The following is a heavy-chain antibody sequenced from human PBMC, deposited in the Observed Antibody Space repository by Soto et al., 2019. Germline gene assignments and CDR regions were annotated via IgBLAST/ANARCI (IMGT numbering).Heavy chain of an antibody. D-gene: IGHD3-16*01. CDR3: ASSGGFDY. CDR1: GDSIGTTHSY. Sequence: PSETLSLTCTVSGDSIGTTHSYWAWIRQSPGKGLEWIGNIHYSGSTNYNPSLKSRVTISVDTSKNQFSLKLSSVTAADTAVYYCASSGGFDYWGQGTLVTVSS. V-gene: IGHV4-39*07. J-gene: IGHJ4*02. CDR2: IHYSGST.